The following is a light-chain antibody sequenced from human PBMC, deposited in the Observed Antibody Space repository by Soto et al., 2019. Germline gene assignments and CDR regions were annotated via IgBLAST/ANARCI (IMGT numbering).Light chain of an antibody. CDR2: AAS. J-gene: IGKJ1*01. V-gene: IGKV1-39*01. Sequence: DIQITQSPSSLSASVEYRFIITCRASQSISNHLNWYQQKPWKAPKLLIYAASSLQSGVPSRFSGSGSGTDFTLTISSLQPEDFATYYCQQSYSTPRTFGQGTTGDIK. CDR3: QQSYSTPRT. CDR1: QSISNH.